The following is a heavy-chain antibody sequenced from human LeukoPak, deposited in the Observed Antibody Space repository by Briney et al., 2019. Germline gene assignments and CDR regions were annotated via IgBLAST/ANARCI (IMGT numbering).Heavy chain of an antibody. D-gene: IGHD5-18*01. CDR2: ISSSSNTI. CDR3: ARARGYSYGYSDY. V-gene: IGHV3-48*01. CDR1: GFTFSSYS. J-gene: IGHJ4*02. Sequence: PGGSLRLSCAASGFTFSSYSMNWVRQAPGKGLEWVAYISSSSNTIDSADSVKGRFTISRDNAKNSLYLQTNSLRAEDTAVYYCARARGYSYGYSDYWGQGTLVTVSS.